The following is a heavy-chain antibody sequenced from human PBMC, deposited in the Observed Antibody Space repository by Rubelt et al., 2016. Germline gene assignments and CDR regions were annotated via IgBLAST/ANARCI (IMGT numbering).Heavy chain of an antibody. CDR3: ARGKAVADLDY. CDR2: IYYSGST. V-gene: IGHV4-39*07. J-gene: IGHJ4*02. Sequence: QLQLQESGPGLVKPSETLSLTCTVSGGSISSSSYYWGWIRQPPGKGLEWIGSIYYSGSTYYNPSLKSRGTISVDTAKNQFALKLRSVTAADTAVYYCARGKAVADLDYWGQGTLVTVSS. CDR1: GGSISSSSYY. D-gene: IGHD6-19*01.